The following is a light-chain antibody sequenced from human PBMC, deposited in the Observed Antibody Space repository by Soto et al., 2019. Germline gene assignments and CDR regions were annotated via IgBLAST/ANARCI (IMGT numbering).Light chain of an antibody. J-gene: IGKJ5*01. CDR1: QSVRSNY. CDR2: DAS. V-gene: IGKV3D-20*01. CDR3: QQYGSSPLT. Sequence: EIVLTQSPATLSLSPGERATLSCGASQSVRSNYLAWYQQKPGLAPRLLIFDASSRTTGIPVRFSGSGYGTYFTLTISRLEPEDFAVYYCQQYGSSPLTFVQGTRLEIK.